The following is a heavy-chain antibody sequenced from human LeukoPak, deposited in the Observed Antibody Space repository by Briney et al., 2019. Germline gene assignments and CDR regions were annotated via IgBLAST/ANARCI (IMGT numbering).Heavy chain of an antibody. J-gene: IGHJ4*02. V-gene: IGHV5-51*01. Sequence: GESLKISCKGSGYSFTSYWIGWVRQMPGKGLEWMGIIYPGDSDTRYSPYFQGQVTISADKSISTAYLQWSSLKASDTAMYYCARQGLSYSYGIDYWGQGTLVTVSS. D-gene: IGHD5-18*01. CDR2: IYPGDSDT. CDR1: GYSFTSYW. CDR3: ARQGLSYSYGIDY.